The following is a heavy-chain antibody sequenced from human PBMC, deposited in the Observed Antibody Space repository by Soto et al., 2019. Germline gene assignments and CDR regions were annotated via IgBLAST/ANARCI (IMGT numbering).Heavy chain of an antibody. CDR1: GFTFSSYG. CDR3: ARDFGSSPPVNANTVGH. Sequence: QVQLVESGGGAVQPGMSLRLSCAASGFTFSSYGMHWVRQAPGKGLEWVAVISNDGINEYYADSVKGRFTISRDNSKSTLWLQMNSLTDEDTAVYYCARDFGSSPPVNANTVGHWGQGTLVTVSS. V-gene: IGHV3-30*03. CDR2: ISNDGINE. J-gene: IGHJ4*02. D-gene: IGHD3-16*01.